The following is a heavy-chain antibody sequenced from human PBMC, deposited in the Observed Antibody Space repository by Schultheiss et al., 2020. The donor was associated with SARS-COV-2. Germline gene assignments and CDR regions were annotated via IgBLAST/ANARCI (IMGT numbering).Heavy chain of an antibody. CDR3: ARDVFAYDFWSGYYPTNRDYYYYYMDV. J-gene: IGHJ6*03. CDR2: IYYSGST. Sequence: SETLSLTCAVYGGSFSGYYWSWIRQHPGKGLEWIGYIYYSGSTYYNPSLKSRVTISVDTSKNQFSLKLSSVTAADTAVYYCARDVFAYDFWSGYYPTNRDYYYYYMDVWGKGTTVTVSS. D-gene: IGHD3-3*01. CDR1: GGSFSGYY. V-gene: IGHV4-59*01.